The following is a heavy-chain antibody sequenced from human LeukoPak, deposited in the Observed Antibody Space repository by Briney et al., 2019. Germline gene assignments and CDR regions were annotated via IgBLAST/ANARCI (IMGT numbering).Heavy chain of an antibody. CDR3: ARDGASGSYYFLDY. J-gene: IGHJ4*02. V-gene: IGHV1-2*02. D-gene: IGHD1-26*01. CDR2: INPNSGDT. CDR1: GYTFNDYY. Sequence: ASVKVSCKASGYTFNDYYMHWVRQAPGQGLEWMGWINPNSGDTNYAQKFQGRVTMTRDTSISTAYMDLSRLRSDDTAVYYCARDGASGSYYFLDYWGQGTLVTVSS.